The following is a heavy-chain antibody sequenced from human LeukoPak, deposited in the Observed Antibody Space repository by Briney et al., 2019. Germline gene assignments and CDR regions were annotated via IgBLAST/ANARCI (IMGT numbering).Heavy chain of an antibody. Sequence: GGSLRLSCAASGFTFSSYSMNWVRQAPGKGLEWVSSISSSSSYIYYADSVKGRFTISRDNAKNSLYLQMNSLRAEDTAVYYCARGSGYSSCWYYFYYWGPGTLVNVSS. CDR2: ISSSSSYI. J-gene: IGHJ4*02. D-gene: IGHD6-19*01. V-gene: IGHV3-21*04. CDR3: ARGSGYSSCWYYFYY. CDR1: GFTFSSYS.